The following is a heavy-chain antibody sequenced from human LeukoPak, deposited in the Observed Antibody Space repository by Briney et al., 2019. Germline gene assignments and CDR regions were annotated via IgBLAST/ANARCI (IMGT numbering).Heavy chain of an antibody. CDR3: ARLFFVGATPFDY. V-gene: IGHV1-18*01. J-gene: IGHJ4*02. CDR2: ISAYNGNT. Sequence: GASVKVSCKASGYTFTSYGISWLRQAPGQGLEWMGWISAYNGNTNYAQKLQGRVTMTTDTSTSTAHMELRSLRSDDTAVYYCARLFFVGATPFDYWGQGTLVTVSS. CDR1: GYTFTSYG. D-gene: IGHD1-26*01.